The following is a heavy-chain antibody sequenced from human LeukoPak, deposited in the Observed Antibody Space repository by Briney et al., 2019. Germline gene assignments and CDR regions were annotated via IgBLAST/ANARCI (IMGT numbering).Heavy chain of an antibody. CDR1: GDSISSYY. J-gene: IGHJ5*02. Sequence: PSETLSLTCTVSGDSISSYYWSWIRQPPGKGLEWIGYIYYSGSTNYNPSLKSRVTISVDTSKNQFSLKLSSVTAADTAVYYCARDEDWFDPWGQGTLVTVSS. CDR3: ARDEDWFDP. V-gene: IGHV4-59*12. CDR2: IYYSGST.